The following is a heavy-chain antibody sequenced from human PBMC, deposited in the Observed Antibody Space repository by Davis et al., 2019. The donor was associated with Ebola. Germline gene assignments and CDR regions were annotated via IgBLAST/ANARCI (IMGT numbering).Heavy chain of an antibody. CDR1: GGSISSSSYY. CDR3: ARHPSVLRSFLVDP. V-gene: IGHV4-39*01. Sequence: MPSETLSLTCTVSGGSISSSSYYWGWIRQPPGKGLEWIGSIYYSGITYYNPSLKSRVTISVDTSKNQFSLKLSSVTAADTAVYYCARHPSVLRSFLVDPWGQGTQVTVSS. J-gene: IGHJ5*02. CDR2: IYYSGIT. D-gene: IGHD3-3*01.